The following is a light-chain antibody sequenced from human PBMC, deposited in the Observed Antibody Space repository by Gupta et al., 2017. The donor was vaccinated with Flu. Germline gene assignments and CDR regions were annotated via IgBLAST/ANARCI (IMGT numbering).Light chain of an antibody. CDR1: QSVSSN. CDR3: QQDNNWAQT. Sequence: PATLSVSPGERATLSCRASQSVSSNLAWYQQKPFQAPRLLIYGASTRATGIPARFSGSGSGTEFTLTISSLQSEDFAVYYCQQDNNWAQTFGQGTKLEIK. CDR2: GAS. J-gene: IGKJ2*01. V-gene: IGKV3-15*01.